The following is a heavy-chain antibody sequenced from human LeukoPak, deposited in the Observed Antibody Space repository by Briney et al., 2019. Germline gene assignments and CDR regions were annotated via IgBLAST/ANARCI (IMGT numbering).Heavy chain of an antibody. D-gene: IGHD3-22*01. CDR1: GGTFSSYA. J-gene: IGHJ5*02. V-gene: IGHV1-69*04. CDR2: IIPILGIA. CDR3: ARYATNGLLRSNWFDP. Sequence: SVKVSCKASGGTFSSYAISWVRQAPGQGLEWMGRIIPILGIANYAQKFQGRVTITADKSTSTAYMELSSLRSEDTAVYYCARYATNGLLRSNWFDPWGQGTPVTVSS.